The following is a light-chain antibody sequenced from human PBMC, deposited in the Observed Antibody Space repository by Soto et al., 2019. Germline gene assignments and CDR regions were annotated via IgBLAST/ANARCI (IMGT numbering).Light chain of an antibody. CDR1: QTITSNF. Sequence: EIVLTQSPGTLSLSPGERATLSCRASQTITSNFLAWYHQKPGQAPRLLIYGASTRASGAPDRFSGSGSGTDFTLTITRLEPEDFAVYYCQQYGRSPLMYSFGQGTKLGVK. V-gene: IGKV3-20*01. CDR2: GAS. J-gene: IGKJ2*03. CDR3: QQYGRSPLMYS.